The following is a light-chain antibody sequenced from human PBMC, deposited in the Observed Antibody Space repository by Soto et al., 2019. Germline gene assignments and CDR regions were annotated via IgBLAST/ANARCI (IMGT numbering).Light chain of an antibody. J-gene: IGKJ1*01. CDR3: QHYNNYFWT. V-gene: IGKV1-5*03. CDR2: KAS. Sequence: DIPMTQSPSTLSASVGDRVTITCRASQSISSWLAWYQQKPGKAPKVLIYKASSLESGVPSRFSGSGSGTEFTLTISSLQPDDFATYYCQHYNNYFWTFGQGTKVEVK. CDR1: QSISSW.